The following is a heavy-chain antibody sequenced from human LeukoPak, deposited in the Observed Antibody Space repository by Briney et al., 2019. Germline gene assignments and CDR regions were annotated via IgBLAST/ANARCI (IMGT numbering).Heavy chain of an antibody. D-gene: IGHD3-3*01. CDR2: IYSGGST. CDR1: GFTVSSNY. V-gene: IGHV3-53*01. CDR3: ARDKEDYDFWSGYFNGGYYYYGMDV. J-gene: IGHJ6*02. Sequence: GGSLRLSCAASGFTVSSNYMSWVRQAPGKGLEWVSVIYSGGSTYYADSVKGRFTISRDNSKNTLYLQMNSLRAEDTAVYYCARDKEDYDFWSGYFNGGYYYYGMDVWGQGTTVTVSS.